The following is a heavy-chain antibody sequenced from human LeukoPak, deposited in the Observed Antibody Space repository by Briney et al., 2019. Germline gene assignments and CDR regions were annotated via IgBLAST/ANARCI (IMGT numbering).Heavy chain of an antibody. CDR3: AREGEMADHNAFDI. CDR2: MNPNSGNT. CDR1: GYTFTSYD. D-gene: IGHD2-21*01. Sequence: ASVKVSCKASGYTFTSYDINWVRQATGQGLEWMGWMNPNSGNTGYAQKFQGRVTMTRNTSISTAYMELSSLRSEDTAVYYCAREGEMADHNAFDIWGQGTMVTVSS. V-gene: IGHV1-8*01. J-gene: IGHJ3*02.